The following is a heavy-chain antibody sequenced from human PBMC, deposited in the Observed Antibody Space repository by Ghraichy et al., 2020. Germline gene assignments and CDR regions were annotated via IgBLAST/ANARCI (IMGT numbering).Heavy chain of an antibody. CDR3: ARLEYSGYDGYYFDY. Sequence: GGSLRLSCAASGFTVSSNYMSWVRQAPGKGLEWVSVIYSGGSTYYADSVKGRFTISRDNSKNTLYLQMNSLRAEDTAVYYCARLEYSGYDGYYFDYWGQGTLVTVSS. J-gene: IGHJ4*02. CDR1: GFTVSSNY. D-gene: IGHD5-12*01. CDR2: IYSGGST. V-gene: IGHV3-53*01.